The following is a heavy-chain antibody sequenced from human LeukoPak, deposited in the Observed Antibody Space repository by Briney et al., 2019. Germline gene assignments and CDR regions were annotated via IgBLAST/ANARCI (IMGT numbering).Heavy chain of an antibody. D-gene: IGHD6-19*01. CDR3: AKGIAVAGSHTRSFDY. V-gene: IGHV3-23*01. CDR1: GFTFSSYA. Sequence: PGGSLRLSCAASGFTFSSYAMSWVRQAPGKGLEWVSAISGSGGSTYYADSVKGRFTISRDNSKNTLYLQMNSLRAEDTAVYYCAKGIAVAGSHTRSFDYWGQGTLVTVSS. J-gene: IGHJ4*02. CDR2: ISGSGGST.